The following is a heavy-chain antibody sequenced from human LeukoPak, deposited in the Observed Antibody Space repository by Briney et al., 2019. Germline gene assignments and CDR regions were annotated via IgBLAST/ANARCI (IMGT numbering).Heavy chain of an antibody. CDR1: GFTFSTYG. Sequence: GGSLRLSCAASGFTFSTYGMHWVRQAPGKGLEWVAFIRYDGSKKYYADSVKGRFTISRDNSKNTLFLQMNSPRTEDTAVYYFAKGAGGSWYSDYWGQGTLVTVSS. V-gene: IGHV3-30*02. CDR2: IRYDGSKK. CDR3: AKGAGGSWYSDY. J-gene: IGHJ4*02. D-gene: IGHD6-13*01.